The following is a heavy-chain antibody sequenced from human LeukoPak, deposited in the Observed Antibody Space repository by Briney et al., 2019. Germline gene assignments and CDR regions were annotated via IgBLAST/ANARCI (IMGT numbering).Heavy chain of an antibody. CDR3: ASSAPPPTDTHYYYLNV. D-gene: IGHD6-19*01. V-gene: IGHV3-53*01. Sequence: GGSLRLSCEASGFTVSSTYMSWVRQAPGKGLEWVAAIYSNGNTYYTDSVKGRFTISRDNFRNSLHLQMSSLRAEDTAVYYCASSAPPPTDTHYYYLNVWATGTTVTVSS. CDR2: IYSNGNT. CDR1: GFTVSSTY. J-gene: IGHJ6*03.